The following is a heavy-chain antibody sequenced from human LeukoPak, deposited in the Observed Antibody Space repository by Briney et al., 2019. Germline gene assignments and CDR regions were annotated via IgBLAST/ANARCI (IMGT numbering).Heavy chain of an antibody. V-gene: IGHV4-39*01. CDR2: ILYSGTT. J-gene: IGHJ4*02. CDR3: ARHLRVGARQEFDY. CDR1: GGSISSSNYY. Sequence: TSETLSLTCTVSGGSISSSNYYWGWIRQPPGKGLEWIGSILYSGTTYYNPSLESRITISVDTSKNQVSLKLNSVTAADTAVFYCARHLRVGARQEFDYWGRGTLVTVSS. D-gene: IGHD5/OR15-5a*01.